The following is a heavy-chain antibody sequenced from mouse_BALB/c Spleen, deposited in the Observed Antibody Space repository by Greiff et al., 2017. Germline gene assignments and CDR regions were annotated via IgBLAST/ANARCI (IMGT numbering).Heavy chain of an antibody. J-gene: IGHJ4*01. V-gene: IGHV1-54*01. CDR2: INPGSGGT. CDR1: GYAFTNYL. Sequence: QVQLQQSGAELVRPVTSVKVSCKASGYAFTNYLIEWVKQRPGQGLEWIGVINPGSGGTNYNEKFKGKATLTADKSSSTAYMQLSSLTSDDSAVYFCARCGYDEAMDYWGQGTSVTVSS. D-gene: IGHD2-12*01. CDR3: ARCGYDEAMDY.